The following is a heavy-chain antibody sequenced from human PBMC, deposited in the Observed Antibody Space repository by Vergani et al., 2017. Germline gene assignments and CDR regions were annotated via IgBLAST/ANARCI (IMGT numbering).Heavy chain of an antibody. CDR3: AKKGGSLYYYGVDV. J-gene: IGHJ6*02. D-gene: IGHD1-26*01. CDR2: IRYDGSNP. V-gene: IGHV3-30*02. Sequence: QEQLLQSGGGVVQPGGSLRLSCIGSGYTFGHFDMHWVRQAPGKGLAWVAFIRYDGSNPQYIDSVKGRFAISRDNSKDTLFLQRNGLRTEDTGTYFCAKKGGSLYYYGVDVWGQGTTITVSS. CDR1: GYTFGHFD.